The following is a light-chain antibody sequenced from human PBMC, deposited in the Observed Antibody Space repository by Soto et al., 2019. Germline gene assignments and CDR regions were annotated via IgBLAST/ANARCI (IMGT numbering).Light chain of an antibody. CDR3: QHYNSYSEA. CDR2: TAS. J-gene: IGKJ1*01. V-gene: IGKV1-9*01. CDR1: QDIVTY. Sequence: IQMTQSPSSLSASLGDRVTITCRASQDIVTYLAWYQQKPGKAPKLLISTASTLQSGVPSRFSGSGSGTEFTLTISSLQPDDFATYYCQHYNSYSEAFGQGTKVDI.